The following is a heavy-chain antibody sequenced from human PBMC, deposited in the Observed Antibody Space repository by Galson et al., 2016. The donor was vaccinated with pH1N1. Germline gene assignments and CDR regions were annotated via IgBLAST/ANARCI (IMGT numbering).Heavy chain of an antibody. D-gene: IGHD6-19*01. CDR2: TYYRSKWFY. CDR1: GDSVSSNSSA. Sequence: CAISGDSVSSNSSAWNWIRQPPSRGLEWLGRTYYRSKWFYNYAVSVQGRIIINTDTSKNQFSLQLNAVTPEDTAVYYCARHSPGRAVGVFDCWGQGTLVTVSS. J-gene: IGHJ4*02. V-gene: IGHV6-1*01. CDR3: ARHSPGRAVGVFDC.